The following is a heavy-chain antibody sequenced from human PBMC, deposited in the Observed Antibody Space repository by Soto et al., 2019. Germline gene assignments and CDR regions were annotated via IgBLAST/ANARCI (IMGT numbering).Heavy chain of an antibody. V-gene: IGHV3-11*06. J-gene: IGHJ6*02. CDR3: ARHSGSSYYYYYGMDV. D-gene: IGHD1-26*01. CDR2: ISSSSSYT. CDR1: GCNFSDYY. Sequence: GGSMRLSWGASGCNFSDYYVSWIRQAPGKGLEWVSYISSSSSYTNYADSVKGRFTISRDNAKNSLYLQMNSLRAEDTAVYYCARHSGSSYYYYYGMDVWGQGPTVTVSS.